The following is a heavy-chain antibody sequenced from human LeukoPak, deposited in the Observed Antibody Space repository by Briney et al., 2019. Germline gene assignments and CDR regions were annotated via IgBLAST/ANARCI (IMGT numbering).Heavy chain of an antibody. CDR1: GFTFSSYS. J-gene: IGHJ3*02. CDR3: AREMHPSLSNPGI. D-gene: IGHD1-14*01. Sequence: GGSLRLSCAASGFTFSSYSMNWVRQAPGKGLEWVSSISSSSSYIYYADSVKGRFTISRDNAKNSLYLQMNSLRAEDTAVYYCAREMHPSLSNPGIWGQGTMVTVSS. V-gene: IGHV3-21*01. CDR2: ISSSSSYI.